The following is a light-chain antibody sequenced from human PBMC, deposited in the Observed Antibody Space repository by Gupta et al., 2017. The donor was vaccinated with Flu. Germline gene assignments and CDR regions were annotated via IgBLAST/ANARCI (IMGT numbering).Light chain of an antibody. V-gene: IGLV3-9*01. CDR3: QVWDSNTGV. CDR2: RDT. J-gene: IGLJ3*02. CDR1: NIGSQN. Sequence: SYEVTQPLSVSVALGKTARITCGGNNIGSQNVHCYHLKPAQVLVLFIYRDTNRTSGIPGRFSASTSGTTATLTVTRAQAGDEDDYYCQVWDSNTGVFGGGTKRTVL.